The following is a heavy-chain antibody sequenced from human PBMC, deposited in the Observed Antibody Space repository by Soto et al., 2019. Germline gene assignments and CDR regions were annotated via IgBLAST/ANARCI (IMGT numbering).Heavy chain of an antibody. V-gene: IGHV3-53*01. D-gene: IGHD5-18*01. CDR3: ARVLRWIQLWPNFDS. J-gene: IGHJ4*02. Sequence: EVQVVESGGGLIQPGGSLRLSCAASGFTVSSSYMSWVRQAPGKGLEWVSIIYADGSTYSADSVKGRFTISRDNSKNTLYLQMNSLRAEDTAVYFCARVLRWIQLWPNFDSWGQGTLVTVSS. CDR1: GFTVSSSY. CDR2: IYADGST.